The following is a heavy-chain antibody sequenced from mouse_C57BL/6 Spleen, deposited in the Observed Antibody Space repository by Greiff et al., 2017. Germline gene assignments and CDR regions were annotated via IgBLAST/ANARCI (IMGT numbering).Heavy chain of an antibody. CDR3: AATVVAHFDY. CDR1: GYTFTSYW. D-gene: IGHD1-1*01. CDR2: IHPNSGST. Sequence: QVQLQQPGAELVKPGASVKLSCTASGYTFTSYWMHWVKQRPGQGLEWIGMIHPNSGSTNYNEKCTSKATLTVDKSSSTAYMQLSSLTSEDSAVYYWAATVVAHFDYWGQGTTLTVSS. J-gene: IGHJ2*01. V-gene: IGHV1-64*01.